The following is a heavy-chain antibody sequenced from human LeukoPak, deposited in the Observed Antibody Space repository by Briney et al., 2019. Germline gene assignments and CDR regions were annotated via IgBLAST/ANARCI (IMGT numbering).Heavy chain of an antibody. CDR3: ARDRPDILTGYAYYYGMDV. CDR2: ISAYNGNT. CDR1: GYTFTGYG. Sequence: ASVKVSCKASGYTFTGYGISWVRQAPGQGLEWMGWISAYNGNTNYAQKLQGRVTMTTDTSTSTAYMELRSLRSDDTAVYYCARDRPDILTGYAYYYGMDVWGKGTTVTVSS. J-gene: IGHJ6*04. V-gene: IGHV1-18*04. D-gene: IGHD3-9*01.